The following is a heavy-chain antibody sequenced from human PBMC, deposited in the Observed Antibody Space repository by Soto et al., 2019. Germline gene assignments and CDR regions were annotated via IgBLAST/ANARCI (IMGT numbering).Heavy chain of an antibody. V-gene: IGHV4-31*03. Sequence: SETLSLTCTVSGGSISSGGYYWSWIRQHPGKGLEWIGYIYYSGSTYYNPSLKSRVTISVDTSKNQFSLKLSSVTAAETAVYYCARASILRGSASGYYYYGMDVWGQGNTVTVSS. D-gene: IGHD3-10*01. CDR3: ARASILRGSASGYYYYGMDV. J-gene: IGHJ6*02. CDR2: IYYSGST. CDR1: GGSISSGGYY.